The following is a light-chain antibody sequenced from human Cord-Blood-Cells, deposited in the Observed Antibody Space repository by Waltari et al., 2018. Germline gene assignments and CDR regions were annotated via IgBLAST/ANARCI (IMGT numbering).Light chain of an antibody. CDR2: SNN. CDR3: AAWDDSLNGWV. J-gene: IGLJ3*02. V-gene: IGLV1-44*01. CDR1: SSNIGSNT. Sequence: QSVLTQPPSASGTPGQRVTISCSGSSSNIGSNTVTWYQQLPGTAPKLPIYSNNMRPSGVPDRFSGSKSGSSASLAISGLQSEDEADYYCAAWDDSLNGWVFGGGTKLTVL.